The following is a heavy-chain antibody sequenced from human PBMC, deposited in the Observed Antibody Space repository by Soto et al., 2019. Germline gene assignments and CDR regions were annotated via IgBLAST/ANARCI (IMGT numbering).Heavy chain of an antibody. CDR3: AHITTGGSNWGLDY. Sequence: QITLKESGPTLVKPTQTLTLTCTFSGFSLSSSGVGVGWIRQPPGKALEWLALIYWDDDKRYSPSLKSRLTTXKXPXXNQVVLTMTHMDPVDTATYHCAHITTGGSNWGLDYWGQGTLVTVSS. CDR1: GFSLSSSGVG. CDR2: IYWDDDK. J-gene: IGHJ4*02. D-gene: IGHD6-13*01. V-gene: IGHV2-5*02.